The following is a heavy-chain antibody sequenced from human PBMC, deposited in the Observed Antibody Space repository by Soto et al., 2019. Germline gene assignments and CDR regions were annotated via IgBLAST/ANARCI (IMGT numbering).Heavy chain of an antibody. V-gene: IGHV3-15*01. Sequence: PGGSLRLSCAASGFTFSNAWMSWVRQAPGKGLEWVGRIKSKTDGGTTDYAAPVKGRFTISRDDSKNTLYLQMNSLKTEDTAVYYCTTAPYYDILTGPYYMDVWGKGTTVTAP. D-gene: IGHD3-9*01. J-gene: IGHJ6*03. CDR1: GFTFSNAW. CDR3: TTAPYYDILTGPYYMDV. CDR2: IKSKTDGGTT.